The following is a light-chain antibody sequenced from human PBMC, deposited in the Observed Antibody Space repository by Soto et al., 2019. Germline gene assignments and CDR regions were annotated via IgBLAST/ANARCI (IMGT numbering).Light chain of an antibody. V-gene: IGKV3-20*01. CDR2: GAS. CDR3: QLFSVPPLVT. Sequence: EIVLTQSPDTLSLSPGESATLSCRASQVVSSNYLAWYQQRPGQTPRLLIYGASTRATGVPDRFSGSGSGKDFALTVSRLETDDSAIYYCQLFSVPPLVTFGGGARVEIK. CDR1: QVVSSNY. J-gene: IGKJ4*01.